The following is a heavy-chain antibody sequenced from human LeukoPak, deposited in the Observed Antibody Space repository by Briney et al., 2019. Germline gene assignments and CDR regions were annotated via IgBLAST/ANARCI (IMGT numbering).Heavy chain of an antibody. Sequence: SETLSLTCAVYGGSFSGYYWSWIRQPPGKGLEWIGEITHRGSTNYNPSLKSRVTISVDTSKNQFSLKLNSVTAADTAVYYCASHGYGDYVGPYYGMDVWGQGTTVTVSS. V-gene: IGHV4-34*01. J-gene: IGHJ6*02. D-gene: IGHD4-17*01. CDR3: ASHGYGDYVGPYYGMDV. CDR2: ITHRGST. CDR1: GGSFSGYY.